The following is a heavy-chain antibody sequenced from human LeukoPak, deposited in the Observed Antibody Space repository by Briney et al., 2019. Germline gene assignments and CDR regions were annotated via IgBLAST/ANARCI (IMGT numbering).Heavy chain of an antibody. CDR1: GYTFTGYD. J-gene: IGHJ4*02. Sequence: ASVKVSCKASGYTFTGYDINWVRQTTGQGLEWMGWMNPNSGNTGYAQKFQGRVTMTRNTSISTAYMELSSLRSEDTAVYYCARAYVYSSSGETFDYWGQGTLVTVSS. D-gene: IGHD6-13*01. CDR3: ARAYVYSSSGETFDY. V-gene: IGHV1-8*01. CDR2: MNPNSGNT.